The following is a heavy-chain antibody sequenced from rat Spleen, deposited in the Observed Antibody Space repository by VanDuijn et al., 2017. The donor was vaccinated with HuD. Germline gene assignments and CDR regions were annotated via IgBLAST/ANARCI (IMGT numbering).Heavy chain of an antibody. CDR2: IIYDDSRT. V-gene: IGHV5S10*01. J-gene: IGHJ2*01. CDR1: GFTFSDYN. Sequence: EVQLVESGGGLVQPGRSLKLSCAASGFTFSDYNMAWVRQAPKKGLEWVATIIYDDSRTYYRDSVKGRFTISRDDAKSTLYLQMDSLRSEDTATYYCVRHGYTRYYFDYWGQGVMVTVSS. D-gene: IGHD1-9*01. CDR3: VRHGYTRYYFDY.